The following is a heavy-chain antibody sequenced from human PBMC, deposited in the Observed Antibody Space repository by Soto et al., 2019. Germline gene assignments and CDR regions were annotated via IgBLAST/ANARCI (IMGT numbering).Heavy chain of an antibody. D-gene: IGHD2-15*01. CDR3: ARGFRVAATRWWFDP. CDR1: GYTFTSYD. J-gene: IGHJ5*02. CDR2: ISTYNGNT. V-gene: IGHV1-18*01. Sequence: QVQLMQSGAEVKKPGASVKVSCKASGYTFTSYDISWVRQAPGQGLEWMGWISTYNGNTNYAQKLQGRVTMTTDTSTSTAYMELRSLRSDDTAVYYCARGFRVAATRWWFDPWGQGTLVTVSS.